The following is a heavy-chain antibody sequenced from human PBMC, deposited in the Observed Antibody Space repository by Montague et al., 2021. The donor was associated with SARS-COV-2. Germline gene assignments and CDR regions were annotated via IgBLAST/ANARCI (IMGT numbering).Heavy chain of an antibody. CDR2: VYPSGNT. V-gene: IGHV4-61*02. Sequence: TLSLTCTVSGASVTTGHYYWSWIRQPAGKGLEWIGRVYPSGNTNYNPSLRSRVSISVDMSKNQISLKLSSVTAADTAVYYCAGVRVAALYFGEVGYYGMVVWGQGTTVTVSS. D-gene: IGHD3-10*01. J-gene: IGHJ6*02. CDR1: GASVTTGHYY. CDR3: AGVRVAALYFGEVGYYGMVV.